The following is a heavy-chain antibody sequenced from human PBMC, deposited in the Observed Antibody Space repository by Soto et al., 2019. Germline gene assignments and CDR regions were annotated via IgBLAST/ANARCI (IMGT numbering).Heavy chain of an antibody. J-gene: IGHJ2*01. Sequence: QVQLVQSGAEVGKPGASVKVSCKASGYTFTSYDINWVRQASGQGLEWMGWMNPNSGNTGSAQRFHGRLTMTRNTSINTAYMELTSLTSEDAAVYYCARVHTVTTYFDVWGRGTLVAVSS. V-gene: IGHV1-8*01. CDR2: MNPNSGNT. CDR1: GYTFTSYD. D-gene: IGHD4-17*01. CDR3: ARVHTVTTYFDV.